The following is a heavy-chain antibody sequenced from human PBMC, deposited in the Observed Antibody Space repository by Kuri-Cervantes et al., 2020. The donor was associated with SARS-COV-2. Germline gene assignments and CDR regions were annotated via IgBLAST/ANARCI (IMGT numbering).Heavy chain of an antibody. CDR1: GYSISSGYY. CDR2: IYHSGST. J-gene: IGHJ4*02. V-gene: IGHV4-38-2*02. Sequence: AETLSLTCTVSGYSISSGYYWGWIRQPPGKGLEWIGSIYHSGSTYYNPSLKSRVTVSVDTSKNHFSLKLRSVTAADTAVYYCAKESLLPSPGFGVVITEGGFDYWGQGTLVTVSS. D-gene: IGHD3-3*01. CDR3: AKESLLPSPGFGVVITEGGFDY.